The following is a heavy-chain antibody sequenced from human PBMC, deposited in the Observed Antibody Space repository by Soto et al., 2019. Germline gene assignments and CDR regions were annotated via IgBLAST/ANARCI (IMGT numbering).Heavy chain of an antibody. J-gene: IGHJ4*02. CDR2: IGGSGGST. CDR3: AKDIDGYNRPVDY. V-gene: IGHV3-23*01. Sequence: GGSLRLSCTASGFTFSSYAMSWVRQAPGKGLEWVSAIGGSGGSTYYADSVKGRFTISRDNSKNTLYLQMNSLRAEDTAVYYCAKDIDGYNRPVDYWGQGTLVTVSS. D-gene: IGHD5-12*01. CDR1: GFTFSSYA.